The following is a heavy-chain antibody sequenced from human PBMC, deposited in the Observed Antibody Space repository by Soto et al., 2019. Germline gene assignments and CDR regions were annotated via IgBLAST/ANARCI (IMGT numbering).Heavy chain of an antibody. J-gene: IGHJ4*02. D-gene: IGHD3-16*01. CDR3: AGGGIH. CDR1: GYTFNSHE. V-gene: IGHV3-48*03. Sequence: EVLLVESGGGSRQPGGSLRLSCVASGYTFNSHEMNWVRQAPGKGLEWISSISGSGTTNYAESVKGLFTISRDNAHKSLFLEMKDLRVEDTAVYYCAGGGIHWGQGTLVTVSS. CDR2: ISGSGTT.